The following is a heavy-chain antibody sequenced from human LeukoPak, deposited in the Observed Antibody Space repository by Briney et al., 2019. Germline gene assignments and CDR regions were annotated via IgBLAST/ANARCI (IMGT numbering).Heavy chain of an antibody. CDR1: GGSISSGGYY. CDR2: IYYSGST. V-gene: IGHV4-31*03. J-gene: IGHJ4*02. Sequence: SETLSLTCTVSGGSISSGGYYWSWLRQHPGKGLEWIVYIYYSGSTYYNPSLKSRVTISVDTSKNPFSLKLSSVTAADTAVYYCARGQRGRLRLGELLYYFDYWGQGTLVTVSS. CDR3: ARGQRGRLRLGELLYYFDY. D-gene: IGHD3-16*01.